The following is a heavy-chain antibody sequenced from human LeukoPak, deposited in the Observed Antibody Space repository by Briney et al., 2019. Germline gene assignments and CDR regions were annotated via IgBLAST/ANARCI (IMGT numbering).Heavy chain of an antibody. V-gene: IGHV4-59*01. CDR1: GGSISSYY. D-gene: IGHD3-22*01. CDR3: ARDGSSGHYPYFDY. Sequence: PSETLSLTCAVYGGSISSYYWSWIRQPPGKGLEWIGYIYYSGSTNYNPSLKSRVTISVDTSKNQFSLKLSSVTAADTAVYYCARDGSSGHYPYFDYWGQGTLVTVSS. CDR2: IYYSGST. J-gene: IGHJ4*02.